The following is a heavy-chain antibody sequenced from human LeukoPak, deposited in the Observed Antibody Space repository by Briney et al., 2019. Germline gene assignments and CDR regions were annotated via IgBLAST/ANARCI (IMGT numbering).Heavy chain of an antibody. D-gene: IGHD1-20*01. Sequence: GGSVRVPCLASGCTFSSYWMHGVRQVPGKGLVGVSRINWYGNSTTYADSVKGRFTISRDSAKYTPSLQMNSLRAEHTAVYYCAKEPNWNDAGRYFDYWGQGTLVSVS. CDR1: GCTFSSYW. J-gene: IGHJ4*02. CDR2: INWYGNST. V-gene: IGHV3-74*01. CDR3: AKEPNWNDAGRYFDY.